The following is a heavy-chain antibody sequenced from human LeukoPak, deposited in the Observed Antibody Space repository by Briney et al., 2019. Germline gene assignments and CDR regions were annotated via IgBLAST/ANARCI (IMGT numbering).Heavy chain of an antibody. Sequence: GGSLRLSCAASGFTFSKYAMHWVRQAPGKGLEYASAISSNGDSTYYANSVRGRFTISRDNSKNTLYLQMGSLRVEDMGVYYCAREGASSGSYSYWGQGTLVTVSS. V-gene: IGHV3-64*01. CDR1: GFTFSKYA. D-gene: IGHD1-26*01. J-gene: IGHJ4*02. CDR3: AREGASSGSYSY. CDR2: ISSNGDST.